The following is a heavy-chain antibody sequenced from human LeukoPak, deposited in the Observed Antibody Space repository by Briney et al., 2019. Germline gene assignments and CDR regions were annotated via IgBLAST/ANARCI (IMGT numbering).Heavy chain of an antibody. CDR2: INHSRST. D-gene: IGHD3-3*01. Sequence: SETPSLTCTVSGYSTSSGYYWGWIRQPPGKGLEWMASINHSRSTYSNPSLKSRVTISLDTSKTQLSLKLSPVTAADTAVYYCARAWGFWSGYRHFDYWGQGTLVTVSS. CDR3: ARAWGFWSGYRHFDY. CDR1: GYSTSSGYY. V-gene: IGHV4-38-2*02. J-gene: IGHJ4*02.